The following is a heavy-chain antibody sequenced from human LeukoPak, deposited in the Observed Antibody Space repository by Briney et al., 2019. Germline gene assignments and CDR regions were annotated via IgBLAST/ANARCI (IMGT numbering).Heavy chain of an antibody. J-gene: IGHJ4*02. D-gene: IGHD3-3*01. CDR2: IKQDGSEK. CDR1: GFTFSSYW. Sequence: GGSLRLSCAASGFTFSSYWMSWVRQAPGKGLEWVANIKQDGSEKYYVDSVKGRFTISRDNAKNSLYLQMNSLRAEDTAVYYCARASEYYDFWSGPTPYYFDYWGQGTLVTVSS. V-gene: IGHV3-7*01. CDR3: ARASEYYDFWSGPTPYYFDY.